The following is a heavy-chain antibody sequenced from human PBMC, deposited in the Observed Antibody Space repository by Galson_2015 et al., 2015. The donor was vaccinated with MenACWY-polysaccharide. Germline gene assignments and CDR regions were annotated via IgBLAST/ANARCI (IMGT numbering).Heavy chain of an antibody. CDR2: IRYDGSSE. J-gene: IGHJ4*01. V-gene: IGHV3-30*02. CDR3: AKESGPYCSGGNCRPIDY. CDR1: TFTFSNYD. Sequence: SLRLSCAASTFTFSNYDMHWVRQAPGKGLEWVAFIRYDGSSEYYADSVKGRFIISRDNSKNTLYLQMNSLRAEDTAGYYCAKESGPYCSGGNCRPIDYWGHATLRTVAS. D-gene: IGHD2-15*01.